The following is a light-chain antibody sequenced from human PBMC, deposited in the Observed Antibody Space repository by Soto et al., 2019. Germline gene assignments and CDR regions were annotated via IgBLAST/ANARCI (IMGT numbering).Light chain of an antibody. Sequence: QSVLTQPPSVSGSPGQSVTISCTGTSSDFNNYNRVSWYQRPPGTGPKLIIFEVNNRPSGVPDRFSGSKSGNTASLTISGLQAEDEADYYCSSYTSGSTEVFGTGTKVTVL. CDR1: SSDFNNYNR. J-gene: IGLJ1*01. CDR3: SSYTSGSTEV. V-gene: IGLV2-18*02. CDR2: EVN.